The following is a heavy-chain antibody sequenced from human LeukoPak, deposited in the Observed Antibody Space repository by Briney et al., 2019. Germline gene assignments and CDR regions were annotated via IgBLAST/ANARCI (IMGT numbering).Heavy chain of an antibody. CDR2: IKQDGSEK. J-gene: IGHJ4*02. D-gene: IGHD2-2*01. Sequence: GGSLRLSCAASGFTFSSYWMSWVRQAPGKGLEWVANIKQDGSEKHYVDSVKGRFTISRDNAKNSVFLQMNSLRAEDTAVYYCARLPAYCSSTSCYYDYWGQGTLVTVSS. V-gene: IGHV3-7*01. CDR1: GFTFSSYW. CDR3: ARLPAYCSSTSCYYDY.